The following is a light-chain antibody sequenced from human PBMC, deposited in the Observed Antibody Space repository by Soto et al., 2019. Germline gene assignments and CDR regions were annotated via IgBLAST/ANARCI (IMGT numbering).Light chain of an antibody. CDR3: QQSFRTPYI. CDR1: QSVNDY. V-gene: IGKV1-39*01. J-gene: IGKJ2*01. Sequence: DFQVTQSPSSLSASVGDTVTITCRARQSVNDYLNWYQQKPGKAPRLLIYAASTLQSGVPSRFSGSGFGTDFSLTITGLHPEDFGTYYCQQSFRTPYIFGQGTTVDIK. CDR2: AAS.